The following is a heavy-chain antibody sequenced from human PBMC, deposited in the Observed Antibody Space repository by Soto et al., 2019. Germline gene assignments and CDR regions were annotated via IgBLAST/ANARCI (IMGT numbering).Heavy chain of an antibody. Sequence: EVQLVESGGGLIQPGGSLRLSCAASGFTFRSYDMHWARQATGKGLEWVSGIGTAGDTYYQGSVKGRFTISRENAKNSLYLQMNNLRAGDTALYYCARGWLATGGSLSYMDVWGKGTTVTVSS. V-gene: IGHV3-13*01. J-gene: IGHJ6*03. D-gene: IGHD6-13*01. CDR1: GFTFRSYD. CDR2: IGTAGDT. CDR3: ARGWLATGGSLSYMDV.